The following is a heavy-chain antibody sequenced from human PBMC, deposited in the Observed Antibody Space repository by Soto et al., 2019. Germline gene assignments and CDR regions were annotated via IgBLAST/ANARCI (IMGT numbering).Heavy chain of an antibody. CDR1: GYRFTRYW. V-gene: IGHV5-51*01. D-gene: IGHD1-7*01. J-gene: IGHJ4*02. CDR2: IYPGDADT. Sequence: PGGAPKISWKGPGYRFTRYWNGGVRQMHGKAPKCMGIIYPGDADTRYSPSFQGQVTISADKSISTAYLQWSSLKASDTAMYYCASWNSHCNYFDYWGQGTLVTVSS. CDR3: ASWNSHCNYFDY.